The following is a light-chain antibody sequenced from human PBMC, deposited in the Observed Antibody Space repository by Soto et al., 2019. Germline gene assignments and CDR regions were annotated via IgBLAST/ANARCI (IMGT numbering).Light chain of an antibody. CDR3: QQYYKTPWT. V-gene: IGKV4-1*01. J-gene: IGKJ1*01. CDR2: GAS. CDR1: QSVLYSSNNENY. Sequence: DIVMTQSPDSLTVSLGERATINCKSRQSVLYSSNNENYLAWYQQKPGQPPKLLIYGASTRESGVPDRFSGSGSGADVTLTISSLQAEDVAVYYCQQYYKTPWTFGQGTKVEIK.